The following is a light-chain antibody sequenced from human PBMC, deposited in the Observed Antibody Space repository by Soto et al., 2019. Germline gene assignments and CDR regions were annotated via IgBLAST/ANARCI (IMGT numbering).Light chain of an antibody. V-gene: IGLV2-14*01. CDR2: EVT. CDR3: CLYTSNNPYG. J-gene: IGLJ1*01. CDR1: SSDVGGYNY. Sequence: QSALTQPASVSGSPGQSITISCTGSSSDVGGYNYVSWYQQRPGKAPRLIIYEVTDRPPAISNRFSGSKSGNTASLTISGLQAEDEADYYCCLYTSNNPYGFGPGTKLTVL.